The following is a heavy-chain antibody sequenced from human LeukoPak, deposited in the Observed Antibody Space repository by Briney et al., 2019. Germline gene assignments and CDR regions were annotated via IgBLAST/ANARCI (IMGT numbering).Heavy chain of an antibody. CDR2: ISWNSGSI. Sequence: GGSLRLSCAASGFTFDDYAMHWVRQAPGKGLEWVSGISWNSGSIGYADSVKGRFTISRDNAKNSLYLQMNSLRAEDTAVYYCAGLSGYCSGGSCYRDYYGMDVWGQGTTVTVSS. D-gene: IGHD2-15*01. J-gene: IGHJ6*02. CDR3: AGLSGYCSGGSCYRDYYGMDV. CDR1: GFTFDDYA. V-gene: IGHV3-9*01.